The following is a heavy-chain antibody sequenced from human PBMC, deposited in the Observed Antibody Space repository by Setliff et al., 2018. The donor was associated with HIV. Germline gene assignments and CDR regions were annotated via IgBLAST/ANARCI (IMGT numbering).Heavy chain of an antibody. D-gene: IGHD2-8*02. V-gene: IGHV1-8*01. Sequence: ASVKVSCKASGGTFSSQDINWVRQATGQGLEWMGWMNPNSGNTGYAPKFQGRVTMTRDTSINTAYMELSSLTSDDTAVYYCASTWSRVPYYLMDVWGQGTTVTVSS. CDR1: GGTFSSQD. CDR2: MNPNSGNT. J-gene: IGHJ6*02. CDR3: ASTWSRVPYYLMDV.